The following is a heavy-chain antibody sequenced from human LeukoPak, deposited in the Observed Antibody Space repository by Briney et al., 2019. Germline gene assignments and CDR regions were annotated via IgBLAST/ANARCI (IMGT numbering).Heavy chain of an antibody. Sequence: PSETLSLTCAVYGGSLSGYYWSWVRQPPGKGLEWIGEINHSGSTNYNPSLKSRVTISVDTSKNQFSLKLSSVTAADTAVYYCAREYCSSTSCYAKAKNWFDPWGQGTLVTVSS. CDR3: AREYCSSTSCYAKAKNWFDP. CDR2: INHSGST. V-gene: IGHV4-34*01. J-gene: IGHJ5*02. CDR1: GGSLSGYY. D-gene: IGHD2-2*01.